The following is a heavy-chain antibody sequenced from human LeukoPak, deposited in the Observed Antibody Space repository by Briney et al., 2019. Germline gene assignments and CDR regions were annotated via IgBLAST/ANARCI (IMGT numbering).Heavy chain of an antibody. CDR3: ARADRGYDGYNFRWASDI. CDR1: GGSISSGSYY. CDR2: IYTSGST. J-gene: IGHJ3*02. D-gene: IGHD5-24*01. V-gene: IGHV4-61*02. Sequence: SETLSLTCTVSGGSISSGSYYWSWIRQPAGKGLEWIGRIYTSGSTNYNPSLKSRVTISVDTSKNQFSLKLSSVTAADTAVYYCARADRGYDGYNFRWASDIWGQGTMVTVSS.